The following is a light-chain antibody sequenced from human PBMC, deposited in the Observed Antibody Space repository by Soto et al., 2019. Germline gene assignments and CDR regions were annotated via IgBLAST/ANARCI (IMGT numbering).Light chain of an antibody. V-gene: IGLV2-8*01. CDR1: SSDIGTYDY. CDR3: CSYGGGNNFYV. Sequence: QSVLTQPPSASGSPGQSVTMSCTGTSSDIGTYDYVSWYQHLPDKAPKLIIYEVSKRPSGVPDRLSGSKSGNTASLTVSGLQAEDEGDYYCCSYGGGNNFYVFGTGTKVTVL. CDR2: EVS. J-gene: IGLJ1*01.